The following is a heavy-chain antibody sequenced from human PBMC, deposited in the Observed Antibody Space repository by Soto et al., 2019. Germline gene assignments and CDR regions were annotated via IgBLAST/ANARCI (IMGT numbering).Heavy chain of an antibody. Sequence: QVQLVQSGAEMKKPGSSVKVSCQSSWGTFNTYAMNWVRQAPGQGPEWMGDISPMFGAANYEPKFQGRVTITADESTGTSYMQLSSLTSEDTALYFCAREVQVHTPAFVYWGQGTVVNVSS. J-gene: IGHJ4*02. D-gene: IGHD3-10*01. CDR3: AREVQVHTPAFVY. CDR2: ISPMFGAA. CDR1: WGTFNTYA. V-gene: IGHV1-69*19.